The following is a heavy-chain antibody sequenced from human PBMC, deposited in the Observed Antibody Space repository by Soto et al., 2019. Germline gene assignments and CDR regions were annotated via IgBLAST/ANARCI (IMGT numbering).Heavy chain of an antibody. CDR1: GGTFSSYS. CDR2: IIPILGIA. D-gene: IGHD3-10*01. V-gene: IGHV1-69*02. J-gene: IGHJ4*02. CDR3: ASSSRGLLDY. Sequence: QVQLVQSGAEVKKPGSSVKVSCKASGGTFSSYSISWVRQAPGQGLEWMGRIIPILGIANYAQKFQGRVTFTSDKSTSTAYLELSSLRSEDTAVYSCASSSRGLLDYWGQGTLVTVSS.